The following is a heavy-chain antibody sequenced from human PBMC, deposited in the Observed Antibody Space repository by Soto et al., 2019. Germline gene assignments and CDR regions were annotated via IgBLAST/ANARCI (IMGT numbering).Heavy chain of an antibody. CDR1: GLTLSTSS. D-gene: IGHD2-15*01. V-gene: IGHV3-48*01. Sequence: EVQLVESGGMLVQPGGSLRLSCAAFGLTLSTSSMNWVRQAPGRGLEWISYIRRHTSVTAYADSVKGRFTISRDSAKNPRNLQRDGLRFKNTAVYYCGKVADSGISPVDPWAKETLVTAPS. CDR2: IRRHTSVT. J-gene: IGHJ5*02. CDR3: GKVADSGISPVDP.